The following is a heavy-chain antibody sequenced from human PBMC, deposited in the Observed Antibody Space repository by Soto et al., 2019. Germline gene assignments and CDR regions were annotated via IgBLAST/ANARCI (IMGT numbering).Heavy chain of an antibody. CDR1: GFTFSSYA. CDR2: ISGSGGST. CDR3: AKDSKWFGELSPTFDY. D-gene: IGHD3-10*01. J-gene: IGHJ4*02. V-gene: IGHV3-23*01. Sequence: GGSLRLSCAASGFTFSSYAMSWVRQAPGKGLEWVSAISGSGGSTYYADSVKGRFTISRDNSKNTLYLQMNSLRAEDTAVYYCAKDSKWFGELSPTFDYWGQGTLVTVSS.